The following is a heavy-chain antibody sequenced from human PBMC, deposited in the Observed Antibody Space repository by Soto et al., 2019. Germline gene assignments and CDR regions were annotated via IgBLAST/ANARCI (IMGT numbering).Heavy chain of an antibody. Sequence: VSVKVSCNAYGYTFSTYYMHWIRKAPAPGYDVKGIINPSGGSNTYGKQFQGRVTMTRDTSTTTVYMELSSLKSEDTAVYYCARYDYNGYYFDYWGQGTLVTVSS. CDR1: GYTFSTYY. D-gene: IGHD4-4*01. CDR3: ARYDYNGYYFDY. V-gene: IGHV1-46*01. J-gene: IGHJ4*02. CDR2: INPSGGSN.